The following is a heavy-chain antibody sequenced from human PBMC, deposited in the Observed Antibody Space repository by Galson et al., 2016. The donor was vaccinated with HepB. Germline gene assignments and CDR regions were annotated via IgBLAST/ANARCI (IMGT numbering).Heavy chain of an antibody. V-gene: IGHV2-5*02. D-gene: IGHD3-9*01. CDR3: APSILTGWWNRHRFDP. Sequence: PALVKPTQTLTLTCTFSGFSLRTSGVGVGWIRQPPGKALEWLALIYWDDDKRFSPSLKSRLTITKDTSKNQVVLTMPNMDPVDTATSYCAPSILTGWWNRHRFDPWGKGTLVTVAS. J-gene: IGHJ5*02. CDR2: IYWDDDK. CDR1: GFSLRTSGVG.